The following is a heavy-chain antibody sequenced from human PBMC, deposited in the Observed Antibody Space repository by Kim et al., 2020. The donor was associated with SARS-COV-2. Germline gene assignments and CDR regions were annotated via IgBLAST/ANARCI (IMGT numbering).Heavy chain of an antibody. Sequence: SETLSLTCAVYGGSFSGYYWSWIRQPPGKGLEWIGEINHSGSTNYNPSLKSRVTISVDTSKNQFSLKLSSVTAADTAVHYCARVTYYDYIWGSYRWGPLDYWGQGTLVTVSS. J-gene: IGHJ4*02. CDR3: ARVTYYDYIWGSYRWGPLDY. CDR2: INHSGST. CDR1: GGSFSGYY. V-gene: IGHV4-34*01. D-gene: IGHD3-16*02.